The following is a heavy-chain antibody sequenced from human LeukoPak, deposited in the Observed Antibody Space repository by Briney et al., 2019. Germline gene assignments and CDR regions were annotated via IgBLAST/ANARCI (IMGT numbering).Heavy chain of an antibody. D-gene: IGHD5-18*01. V-gene: IGHV4-59*01. CDR3: ARSSGYSYGPDIDAFDI. J-gene: IGHJ3*02. CDR2: IYYSGST. CDR1: GGSISSYY. Sequence: KPSETLSLTCTVSGGSISSYYWSWIRQPPGKGLEWIGYIYYSGSTNYNPSLKSRVTISVDTSKNQFSLKLSSVTAADTAVYYCARSSGYSYGPDIDAFDIWGQGTMVTVSS.